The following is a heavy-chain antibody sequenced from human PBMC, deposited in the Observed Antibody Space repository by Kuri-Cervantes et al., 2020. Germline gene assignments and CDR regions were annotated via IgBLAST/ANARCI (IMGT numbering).Heavy chain of an antibody. Sequence: ESLKTSLAAPGGTLSSYTMTGVRQPPGEGLEWVSCLRHRGLGDATFYADSVKGRFTISRDDTKNTLSLEMNTLTVEDTAIYYCAKVVVCSNSLDYWGQGMLVTVSS. CDR3: AKVVVCSNSLDY. J-gene: IGHJ4*02. CDR2: LRHRGLGDAT. CDR1: GGTLSSYT. V-gene: IGHV3-23*01. D-gene: IGHD2-8*02.